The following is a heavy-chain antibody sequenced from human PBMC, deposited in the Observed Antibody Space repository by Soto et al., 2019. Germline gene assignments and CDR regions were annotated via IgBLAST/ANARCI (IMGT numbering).Heavy chain of an antibody. J-gene: IGHJ6*02. CDR1: GFTFGSYG. Sequence: QVQLVESGGGVVQPGRSLRLSCAASGFTFGSYGLHWVRQTPGKGLEWVALISYDGRNKYYVDSVEGRFTISRDNSKNTLYLQMNSLRVEDTAVYCCGKDGLQRLRARHSDYYGMDVGGLGTTVTVSS. CDR2: ISYDGRNK. D-gene: IGHD3-16*01. CDR3: GKDGLQRLRARHSDYYGMDV. V-gene: IGHV3-30*18.